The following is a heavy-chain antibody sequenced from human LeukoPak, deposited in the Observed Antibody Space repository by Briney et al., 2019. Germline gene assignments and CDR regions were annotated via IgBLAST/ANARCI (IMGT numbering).Heavy chain of an antibody. Sequence: SETLSLTCTVSGGSISSSSYHWGWIRQPPGKGLEWIGSIYYSGSTYYNPSLKSRVTISVDTSKNQFSLKLSSVTAADTAVYYCARHHDRERREESAFDIWGQGTMVTVSS. J-gene: IGHJ3*02. D-gene: IGHD1-1*01. CDR1: GGSISSSSYH. CDR2: IYYSGST. V-gene: IGHV4-39*01. CDR3: ARHHDRERREESAFDI.